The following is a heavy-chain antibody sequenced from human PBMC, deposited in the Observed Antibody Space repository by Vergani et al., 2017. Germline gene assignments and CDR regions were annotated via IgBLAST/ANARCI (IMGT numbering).Heavy chain of an antibody. J-gene: IGHJ4*02. V-gene: IGHV5-51*03. CDR3: ARRKTTFGAYFDY. CDR2: IYPGDSET. D-gene: IGHD3-3*01. Sequence: EVQLVLSGAEVKTPGVSLKIPCRGSGYSFTSYWIGWVRQMPGKGLEWMGIIYPGDSETRYSPSFQRQVTISDEQSNSTAYLQWSSLKASDTAMYYCARRKTTFGAYFDYWGQGTLVTVSS. CDR1: GYSFTSYW.